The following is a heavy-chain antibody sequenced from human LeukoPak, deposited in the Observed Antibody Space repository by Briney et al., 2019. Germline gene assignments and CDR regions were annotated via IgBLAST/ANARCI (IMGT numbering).Heavy chain of an antibody. CDR1: GGSISSSSYY. D-gene: IGHD3-22*01. CDR3: ARDYYDSSGYYGNYYYGMDA. V-gene: IGHV4-39*07. J-gene: IGHJ6*02. Sequence: PSETLSLTCTVSGGSISSSSYYWGWIRQPPGKGLEWIGSIYYSGSTYYNPSLKSRVTISVDTSKNQFSLKLSSVTAADTAVYYCARDYYDSSGYYGNYYYGMDAWGQGTTVTVSS. CDR2: IYYSGST.